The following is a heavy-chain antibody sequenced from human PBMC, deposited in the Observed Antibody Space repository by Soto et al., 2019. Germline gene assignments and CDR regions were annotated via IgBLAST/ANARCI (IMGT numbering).Heavy chain of an antibody. CDR2: IYHSGST. Sequence: SETLSLTCAVSGGSISSSNWWSWVRQPPGKGLEWIGEIYHSGSTNYNPSLKSRVTISVDKSKNQFSLKLSSVTAADTAVYYCARERGIAVAGTIGYWGQGTLVTVSS. CDR3: ARERGIAVAGTIGY. D-gene: IGHD6-19*01. V-gene: IGHV4-4*02. J-gene: IGHJ4*02. CDR1: GGSISSSNW.